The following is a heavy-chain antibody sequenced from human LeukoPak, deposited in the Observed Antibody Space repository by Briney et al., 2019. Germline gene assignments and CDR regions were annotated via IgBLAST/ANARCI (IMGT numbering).Heavy chain of an antibody. CDR1: GGSFSGYY. D-gene: IGHD6-19*01. J-gene: IGHJ4*02. CDR3: AREAGTGLDY. V-gene: IGHV4-34*01. CDR2: INHSGST. Sequence: PSETLSLTCAVYGGSFSGYYWSWIRQPPGKGLEWIGEINHSGSTNYNPSLKSRVTISVDTSKNQFSLKLSSVTAADTAVYYCAREAGTGLDYWGQGTLVTVSS.